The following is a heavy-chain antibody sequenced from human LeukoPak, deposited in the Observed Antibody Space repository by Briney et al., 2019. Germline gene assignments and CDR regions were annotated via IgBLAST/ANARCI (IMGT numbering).Heavy chain of an antibody. J-gene: IGHJ6*03. CDR3: AKEWYSGYAGADYYYSYMDV. CDR1: GFIFSSYG. D-gene: IGHD5-12*01. Sequence: GGSLRLSCAASGFIFSSYGMHWVRQAPGKGLEWVAVIWYDGSKKYYADSVKGRFTISRDNSKNTLYLQMNRLRAQDTAVYYCAKEWYSGYAGADYYYSYMDVCGKGTTVTPSS. CDR2: IWYDGSKK. V-gene: IGHV3-33*06.